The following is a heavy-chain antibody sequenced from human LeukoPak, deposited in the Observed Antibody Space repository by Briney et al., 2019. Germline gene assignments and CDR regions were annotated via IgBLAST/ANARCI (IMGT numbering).Heavy chain of an antibody. CDR1: GFTCTTYV. V-gene: IGHV1-18*01. CDR3: TRDQATFDI. CDR2: IRGDNGAT. J-gene: IGHJ3*02. Sequence: ASVKVSCKASGFTCTTYVSWVRQAPGQGLEWMGWIRGDNGATFYAHELRGRLTMTTDTSTSTVYMELRSLKSDDTAIYYCTRDQATFDIWGQGTMVTVTS.